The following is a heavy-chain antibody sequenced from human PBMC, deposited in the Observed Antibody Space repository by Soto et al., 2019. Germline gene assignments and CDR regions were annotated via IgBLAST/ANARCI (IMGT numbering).Heavy chain of an antibody. V-gene: IGHV3-23*01. D-gene: IGHD3-10*01. J-gene: IGHJ6*02. CDR3: AKGGPRIIMVREVNDYSYYGMDV. Sequence: PGGSLRLSCAASGFTFSSYAMSWVRQAPGKGLEWVSAISGSGGSTYYADSVKGRFTISRDNSKNTLYLQMNSLRAEDTAVYYCAKGGPRIIMVREVNDYSYYGMDVGGQGTTVTVSS. CDR1: GFTFSSYA. CDR2: ISGSGGST.